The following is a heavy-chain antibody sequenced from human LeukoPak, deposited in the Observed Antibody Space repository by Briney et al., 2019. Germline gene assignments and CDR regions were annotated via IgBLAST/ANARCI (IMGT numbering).Heavy chain of an antibody. Sequence: SETLSLTCTVSGGSISRYYWSWIRQPPGKGLEYIGYIYSSGSTNYNPSLKSRVTMSVDTSRNQFSLKLSSVTAADTAVYYCASTPYSGRGWHFDLWGRGTLVTVSS. CDR3: ASTPYSGRGWHFDL. J-gene: IGHJ2*01. V-gene: IGHV4-59*12. CDR1: GGSISRYY. CDR2: IYSSGST. D-gene: IGHD6-13*01.